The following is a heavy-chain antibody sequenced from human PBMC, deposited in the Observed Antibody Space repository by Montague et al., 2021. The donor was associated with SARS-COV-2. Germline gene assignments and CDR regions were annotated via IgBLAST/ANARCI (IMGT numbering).Heavy chain of an antibody. V-gene: IGHV4-59*08. Sequence: SETLSLTCTVSGGSISSYSWSWIRQHPGKGLEWIGSIFYSGSTNYNPSLKSRVTISVDTSKKQFSLKLSSVTAADTAVYYCARLGLGGYDILTGYYQSGMDVWGQGTTVTVSS. J-gene: IGHJ6*02. CDR1: GGSISSYS. D-gene: IGHD3-9*01. CDR2: IFYSGST. CDR3: ARLGLGGYDILTGYYQSGMDV.